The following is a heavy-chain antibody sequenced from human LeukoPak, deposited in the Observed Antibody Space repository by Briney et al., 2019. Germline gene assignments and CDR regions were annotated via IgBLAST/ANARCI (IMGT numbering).Heavy chain of an antibody. Sequence: PSETLSLTCTVSGGSISSYYWSWIRQPPGKGLEWIGYIYYSGSTNYNPSLKSRVTISVGTSKNQFSLKLSSVTAADTAVYYCARDYSSGWYDYWGQGTLVTVSS. J-gene: IGHJ4*02. CDR2: IYYSGST. CDR3: ARDYSSGWYDY. D-gene: IGHD6-19*01. V-gene: IGHV4-59*01. CDR1: GGSISSYY.